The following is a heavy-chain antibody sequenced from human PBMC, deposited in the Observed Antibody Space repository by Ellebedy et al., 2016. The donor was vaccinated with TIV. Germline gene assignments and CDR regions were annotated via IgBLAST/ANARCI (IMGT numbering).Heavy chain of an antibody. CDR3: ASQYPYADYPHRTDY. CDR1: GFTFSSYA. CDR2: ISGSDGST. V-gene: IGHV3-23*01. D-gene: IGHD4-17*01. Sequence: GESLKISCAASGFTFSSYAMSWVRQAPGTGLEWVSAISGSDGSTSYADSVKGRFTISRDNSKNTLYLQMNSLRAEDTALYYCASQYPYADYPHRTDYWGQGTLVTVSS. J-gene: IGHJ4*02.